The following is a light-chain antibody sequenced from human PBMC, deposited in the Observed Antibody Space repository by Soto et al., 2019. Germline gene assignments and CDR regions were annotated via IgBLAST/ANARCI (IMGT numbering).Light chain of an antibody. J-gene: IGLJ2*01. CDR3: QSYDSSLSVV. CDR1: SSNIGAGYD. Sequence: QSVLTQPPSVSGAPGQRVTISCTGSSSNIGAGYDVHWYQQLPGTAPKLLIYGNSNRPSGVPDRFSGSKSGTSASLAITGFQAEDEADYYSQSYDSSLSVVFGGGPKLTVL. CDR2: GNS. V-gene: IGLV1-40*01.